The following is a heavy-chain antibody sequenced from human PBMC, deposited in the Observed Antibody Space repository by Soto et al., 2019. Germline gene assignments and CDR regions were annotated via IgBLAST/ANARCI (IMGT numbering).Heavy chain of an antibody. V-gene: IGHV3-43*01. CDR2: ISWDGGSI. CDR3: AKEGNGGSSLDH. CDR1: GFKFDDYM. J-gene: IGHJ4*02. D-gene: IGHD2-15*01. Sequence: GGSLRLSCEASGFKFDDYMMHWVRQAPGKGLEWISLISWDGGSIDYADSIKGRFTVSRDNSKNSLYLHMNSLKAEDTAIYYCAKEGNGGSSLDHWGQGTLVTVSS.